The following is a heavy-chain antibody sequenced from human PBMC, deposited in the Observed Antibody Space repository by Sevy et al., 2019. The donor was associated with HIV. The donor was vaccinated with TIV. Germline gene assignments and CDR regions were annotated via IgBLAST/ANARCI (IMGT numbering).Heavy chain of an antibody. CDR2: FDPEDGET. V-gene: IGHV1-24*01. D-gene: IGHD3-22*01. J-gene: IGHJ4*02. Sequence: ASVKVSCKVSGYTLTKLSMHWVRQAPGKGLEWMGTFDPEDGETIYSQKFQGRVTMTEDTSTDIAYMELSSLRSEDTAVYYCATTKDYYENSGDPIDYWGQGTLVTVSS. CDR3: ATTKDYYENSGDPIDY. CDR1: GYTLTKLS.